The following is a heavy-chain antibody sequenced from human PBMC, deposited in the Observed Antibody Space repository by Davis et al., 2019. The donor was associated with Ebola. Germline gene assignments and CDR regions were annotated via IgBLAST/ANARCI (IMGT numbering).Heavy chain of an antibody. CDR1: GGSISSYY. D-gene: IGHD2-2*01. J-gene: IGHJ5*02. CDR3: ARGGGDQDIVVVPAARWFDP. Sequence: PGGSLRLSCTVSGGSISSYYWSWIRQPPGKGLEWIGYIYYSGSTNYNPSLKSRVTISVDTSKNQFSLKLSSVTAADTAVYYCARGGGDQDIVVVPAARWFDPWGQGTLVTVSS. CDR2: IYYSGST. V-gene: IGHV4-59*12.